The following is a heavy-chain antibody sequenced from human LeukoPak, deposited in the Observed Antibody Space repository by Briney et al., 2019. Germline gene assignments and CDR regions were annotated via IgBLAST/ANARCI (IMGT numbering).Heavy chain of an antibody. Sequence: ASVKVSCKASGYTFTSYDINWVRQATGQGLEWMGWMNPNSGNTGYAQKFQGRVTMTRNNSISTAYMDLSSLTSEDTAVYYCATGKVASRRGSWFDPWGQGTLVTVSS. CDR2: MNPNSGNT. J-gene: IGHJ5*02. CDR1: GYTFTSYD. D-gene: IGHD6-6*01. CDR3: ATGKVASRRGSWFDP. V-gene: IGHV1-8*02.